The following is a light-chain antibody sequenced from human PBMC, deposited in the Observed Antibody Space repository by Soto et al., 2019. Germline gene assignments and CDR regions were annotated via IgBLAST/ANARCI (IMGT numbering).Light chain of an antibody. CDR2: AAS. CDR3: QQYSTYTPRT. CDR1: QGISSY. Sequence: AIRMTQSPSSFSASTGGRVTITCRASQGISSYLAWYQQEPGKAPKLLIYAASTLQSGVPSRFSGSGSGTEFTLTISSLQPDDFATYYCQQYSTYTPRTCGQGTKVDIK. V-gene: IGKV1-8*01. J-gene: IGKJ1*01.